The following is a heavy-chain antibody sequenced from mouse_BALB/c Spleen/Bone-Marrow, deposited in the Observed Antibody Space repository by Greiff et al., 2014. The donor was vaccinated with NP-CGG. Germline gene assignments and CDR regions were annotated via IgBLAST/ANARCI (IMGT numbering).Heavy chain of an antibody. Sequence: QVQLQQSGAEQVRPGTSVKVSCKAAGYAFTYYLIDWIKQRPGQRPGQGPEWIGVINPGTGGTNYNEKFKGRATLTADNSSSTAYMQLSSLTSDDSAVYFCARRPWFAYWGQGTLVTVSA. CDR1: GYAFTYYL. V-gene: IGHV1-54*01. J-gene: IGHJ3*01. CDR3: ARRPWFAY. CDR2: INPGTGGT.